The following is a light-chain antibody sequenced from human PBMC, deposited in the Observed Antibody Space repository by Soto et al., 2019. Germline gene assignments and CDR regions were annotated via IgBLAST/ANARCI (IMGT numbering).Light chain of an antibody. V-gene: IGKV1-39*01. Sequence: DIQMTQSPSSLSASLGDRVTITCRASENIDTYLNWYQHKPGKAPKLLIYATSTLQSGVPARFSGSGSGTEFTLTISSPQAEDFATYFCQESYSTPAVSFGGGTRWISN. CDR3: QESYSTPAVS. CDR2: ATS. J-gene: IGKJ4*01. CDR1: ENIDTY.